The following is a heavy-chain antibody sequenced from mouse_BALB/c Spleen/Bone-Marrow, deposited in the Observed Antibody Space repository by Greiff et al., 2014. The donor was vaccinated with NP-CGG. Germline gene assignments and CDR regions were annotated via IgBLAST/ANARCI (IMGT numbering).Heavy chain of an antibody. CDR2: IDPANGNT. J-gene: IGHJ3*01. CDR3: AAYYRYLAWFAY. CDR1: GFNIKDAY. V-gene: IGHV14-3*02. D-gene: IGHD2-14*01. Sequence: VQLQQSGAELVKPGASVKLSCTASGFNIKDAYMHWVKQRPEQGLEWIGRIDPANGNTKYDPKFQGKATITADTSSNTAYLQLSSLTSEDTAVYYCAAYYRYLAWFAYWGQGTLVTVFA.